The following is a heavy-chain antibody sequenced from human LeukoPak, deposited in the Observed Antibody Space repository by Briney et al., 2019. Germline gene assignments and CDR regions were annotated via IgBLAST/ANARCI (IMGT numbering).Heavy chain of an antibody. Sequence: GASVKVSCKASGYTFTTYGISWVRQAPGQGLEWMGWISAHNGNTKYAQKLQGRVTMTTDTSTSTAYMELRSLRSDDTAVYYCARDKGRDDFSRGYYYMDVWGKGTTVTVSS. CDR2: ISAHNGNT. CDR3: ARDKGRDDFSRGYYYMDV. V-gene: IGHV1-18*01. CDR1: GYTFTTYG. D-gene: IGHD3-3*01. J-gene: IGHJ6*03.